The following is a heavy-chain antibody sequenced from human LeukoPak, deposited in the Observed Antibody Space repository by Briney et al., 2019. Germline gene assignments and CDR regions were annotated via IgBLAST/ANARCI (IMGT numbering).Heavy chain of an antibody. V-gene: IGHV3-21*01. CDR2: ISSSSSYI. D-gene: IGHD3-10*01. Sequence: MSGGALRLSCAASGFTFSSYSMNWVRQAPGKGLEWVSSISSSSSYIYYADSVKGRFTISRDNAKNSLYLQMNSLRAEDTAVYYCARDLEFGGPFDYWGQGTLVTVSS. J-gene: IGHJ4*02. CDR1: GFTFSSYS. CDR3: ARDLEFGGPFDY.